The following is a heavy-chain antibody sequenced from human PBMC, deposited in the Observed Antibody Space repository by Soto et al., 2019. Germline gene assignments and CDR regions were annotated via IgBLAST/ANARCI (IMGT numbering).Heavy chain of an antibody. Sequence: ASVKVSCTASGYTFTGYYMHWVRQAPGQGLEWMGWINPNSGGTNYAQKFQGRVTMTRDTSISTAYMELSRLRSDDTAVYYCARDGESETDGGYYYGMDVWGQGTTVTVSS. CDR2: INPNSGGT. CDR1: GYTFTGYY. J-gene: IGHJ6*02. D-gene: IGHD3-10*01. CDR3: ARDGESETDGGYYYGMDV. V-gene: IGHV1-2*02.